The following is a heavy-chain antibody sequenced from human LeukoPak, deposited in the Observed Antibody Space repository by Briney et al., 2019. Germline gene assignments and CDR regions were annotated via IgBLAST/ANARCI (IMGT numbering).Heavy chain of an antibody. V-gene: IGHV4-4*02. CDR1: GGSISSPNW. J-gene: IGHJ4*02. CDR3: AKMGPAAAGIID. D-gene: IGHD6-13*01. CDR2: VYHTGST. Sequence: PSETLSLTCAVSGGSISSPNWWTWVRRPPGKGLEWIGEVYHTGSTNYNPSLKSRVTISVDKSNNQFSLKLTSVTAADTAVYYCAKMGPAAAGIIDWGQGTLVTVSS.